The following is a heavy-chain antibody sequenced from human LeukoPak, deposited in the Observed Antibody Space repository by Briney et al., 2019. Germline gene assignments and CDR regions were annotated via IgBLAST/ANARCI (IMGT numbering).Heavy chain of an antibody. CDR2: INWNSDTR. V-gene: IGHV3-9*01. D-gene: IGHD6-19*01. Sequence: ARSLRLSCAASGGTFGDFARNWVRQAPGKGLEWVSGINWNSDTRAYADSAKGRFTIARDNAKNRVYLQMRSLRAEDTALYYCAKDVDESVAGNNWFYPWGQGTLVTASS. CDR3: AKDVDESVAGNNWFYP. CDR1: GGTFGDFA. J-gene: IGHJ5*02.